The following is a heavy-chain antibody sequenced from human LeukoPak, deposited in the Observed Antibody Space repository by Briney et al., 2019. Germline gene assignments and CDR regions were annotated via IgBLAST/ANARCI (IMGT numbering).Heavy chain of an antibody. CDR1: GFGFSSYE. CDR2: ISSSGSTI. V-gene: IGHV3-48*03. CDR3: AGAVYSGGMRGAFDI. J-gene: IGHJ3*02. Sequence: GGSLRLSCAASGFGFSSYEMNWVRQAPGKGLEWVSYISSSGSTIYYADSVKGRFTISRDNAKNSLYLQMNSLRAEDTAVYYCAGAVYSGGMRGAFDIWGQGTMVTVSS. D-gene: IGHD2-15*01.